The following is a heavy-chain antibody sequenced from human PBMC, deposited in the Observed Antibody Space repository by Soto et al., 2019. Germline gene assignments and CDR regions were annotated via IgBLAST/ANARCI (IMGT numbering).Heavy chain of an antibody. CDR3: ASAFLGYCSSTSCWGPREFDY. Sequence: SETLSLTCTVSGGSISSYYWSWIRQPPGKGLEWIGYIYYSGSTNYNPSLKSRVTISVDTSKNQFSLKLSSVTAADTAVYYCASAFLGYCSSTSCWGPREFDYWGQGTLVTVSS. CDR1: GGSISSYY. V-gene: IGHV4-59*01. D-gene: IGHD2-2*01. J-gene: IGHJ4*02. CDR2: IYYSGST.